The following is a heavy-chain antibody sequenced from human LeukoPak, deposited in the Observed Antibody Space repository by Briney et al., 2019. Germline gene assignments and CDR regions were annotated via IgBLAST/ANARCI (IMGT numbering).Heavy chain of an antibody. CDR1: GFTFSSYG. Sequence: GRSLRLSCAASGFTFSSYGMHWVRQAPGKGLEWVAVISYDGSYKYYADSVKGRFTISRDNSKNTLYLQMNSLRAEDTAVYYCAKVGGRKMATINTPFDYWGQGTLVTVSS. D-gene: IGHD5-24*01. J-gene: IGHJ4*02. V-gene: IGHV3-30*18. CDR2: ISYDGSYK. CDR3: AKVGGRKMATINTPFDY.